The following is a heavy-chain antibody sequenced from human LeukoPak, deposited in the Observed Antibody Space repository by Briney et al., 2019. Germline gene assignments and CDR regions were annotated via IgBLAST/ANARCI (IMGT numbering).Heavy chain of an antibody. V-gene: IGHV3-66*01. D-gene: IGHD3-10*01. CDR1: GFTVSSNY. J-gene: IGHJ5*02. Sequence: PGGSLRLSCAASGFTVSSNYMSWVRQAPGKGLEWVSVIYSGGSTYYADSVKGRFTISRDNSKNTLYLQMNSLRAEDTAVYFCARSNYLGDRWFDPWGQGALVTVSS. CDR2: IYSGGST. CDR3: ARSNYLGDRWFDP.